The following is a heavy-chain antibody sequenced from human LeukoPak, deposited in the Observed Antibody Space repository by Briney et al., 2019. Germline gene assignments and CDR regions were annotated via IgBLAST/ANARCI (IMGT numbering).Heavy chain of an antibody. Sequence: SETLSLTCDVSGFSISLGYDRVWIRQPAGQGLEWIGSIHPSGTTFYNSSLNSRITMTIDAPKNQFSLRLSLVTAVDTAVYFCATERERRITDWGQGTLVTVSS. CDR1: GFSISLGYD. D-gene: IGHD1-1*01. CDR2: IHPSGTT. J-gene: IGHJ4*02. CDR3: ATERERRITD. V-gene: IGHV4-38-2*02.